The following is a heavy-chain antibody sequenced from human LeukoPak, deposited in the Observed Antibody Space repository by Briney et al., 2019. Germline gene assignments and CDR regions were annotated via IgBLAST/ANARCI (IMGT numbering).Heavy chain of an antibody. J-gene: IGHJ5*02. V-gene: IGHV4-34*01. Sequence: TASETLSLTCAVYGGSFSGYYWRWIRQPPGKGLEWIGEINHSGSNNYHPSLKSRATISVKTTKNQSSLKRSSVTTADTALYYSARHVGGDYVWGSKRVAWFDPWGQGTLVTVSS. CDR3: ARHVGGDYVWGSKRVAWFDP. CDR1: GGSFSGYY. CDR2: INHSGSN. D-gene: IGHD3-16*01.